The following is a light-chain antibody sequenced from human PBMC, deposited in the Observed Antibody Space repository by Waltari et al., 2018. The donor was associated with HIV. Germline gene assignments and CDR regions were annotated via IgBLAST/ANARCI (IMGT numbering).Light chain of an antibody. V-gene: IGLV1-47*01. CDR2: PNN. J-gene: IGLJ3*02. Sequence: QSVLTPPPSASATPGPTLTLSFSGSSSNIVLNALPWYQHRPGTAPKLLFFPNNQRPSWVPNRFSASKSGPSASLAISALQSDDEADYYCAAWDGSLRGGVFGGGTKLTV. CDR1: SSNIVLNA. CDR3: AAWDGSLRGGV.